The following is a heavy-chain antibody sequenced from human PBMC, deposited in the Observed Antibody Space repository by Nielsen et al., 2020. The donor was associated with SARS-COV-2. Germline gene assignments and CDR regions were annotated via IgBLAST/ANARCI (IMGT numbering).Heavy chain of an antibody. CDR3: AREWEDYDSSGFDY. CDR2: ISFDGTTK. J-gene: IGHJ4*02. Sequence: GESLKISCAASGFTFRTYAMHWVRQAPGKGLEWVAIISFDGTTKYNEDSVKGRFTISRDNSKNTLYLQMKSLRAEDTAVYNCAREWEDYDSSGFDYWGQGTLVTVSS. CDR1: GFTFRTYA. V-gene: IGHV3-30-3*01. D-gene: IGHD3-22*01.